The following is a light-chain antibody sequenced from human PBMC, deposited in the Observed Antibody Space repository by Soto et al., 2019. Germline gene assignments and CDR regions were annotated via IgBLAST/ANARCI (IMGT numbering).Light chain of an antibody. CDR2: DAS. CDR3: EQSYITPFT. CDR1: KSISTY. Sequence: DIQMTHSPSSLSESVGERATILGRTSKSISTYLNWFQQKPGRAPKLLIYDASSLQSGVPSRFSGGSSGTDFTLTITSLQPEDFATYYCEQSYITPFTFGPGTKVDIK. J-gene: IGKJ3*01. V-gene: IGKV1-39*01.